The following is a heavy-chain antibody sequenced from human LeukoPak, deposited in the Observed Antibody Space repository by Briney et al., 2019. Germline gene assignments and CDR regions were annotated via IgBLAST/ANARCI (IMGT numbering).Heavy chain of an antibody. J-gene: IGHJ3*02. D-gene: IGHD4-17*01. CDR3: ARESSDYGDYDAFDI. Sequence: GGSLRLSCAASGFTFSTYYMHWVRQAPGKGLVWVSRIVNDGSTTTYAGSVKGRFTISRDNAKNTLFLQMNSLRVENTAVYYCARESSDYGDYDAFDIWGRGTMVTVSS. V-gene: IGHV3-74*01. CDR1: GFTFSTYY. CDR2: IVNDGSTT.